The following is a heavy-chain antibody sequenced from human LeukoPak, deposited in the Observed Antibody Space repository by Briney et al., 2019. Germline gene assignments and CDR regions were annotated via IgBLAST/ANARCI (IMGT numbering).Heavy chain of an antibody. Sequence: PGGSLRLSCAASGFTFSSYAMSWIRQPPGKGLEWIGEINHSGSTNYNPSLKSQVTISVDTSKNQFSLKLSSVTAADTAVYYCARGGYGSGSRAPGYDYWGQGTLVTVSS. V-gene: IGHV4-34*01. CDR3: ARGGYGSGSRAPGYDY. CDR2: INHSGST. CDR1: GFTFSSYA. D-gene: IGHD3-10*01. J-gene: IGHJ4*02.